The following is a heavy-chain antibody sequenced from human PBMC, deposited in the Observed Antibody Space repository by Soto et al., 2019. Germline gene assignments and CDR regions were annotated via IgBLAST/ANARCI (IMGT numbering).Heavy chain of an antibody. D-gene: IGHD4-17*01. CDR2: IYTSGRT. CDR1: GGSISSYY. CDR3: ARMIDYGDSFNWFDP. J-gene: IGHJ5*02. V-gene: IGHV4-4*07. Sequence: SETLSLTCTVSGGSISSYYWSWIRQPAGKGLDWIGRIYTSGRTNYNPSLKSRVTMSVDTSKKQISLKLSSVTAADTAVYFCARMIDYGDSFNWFDPWGQGTLVTVSS.